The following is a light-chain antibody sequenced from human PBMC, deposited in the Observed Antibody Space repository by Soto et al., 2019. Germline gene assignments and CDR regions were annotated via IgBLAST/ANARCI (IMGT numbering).Light chain of an antibody. V-gene: IGKV3-11*01. J-gene: IGKJ5*01. CDR1: QSVSNNY. CDR2: DAA. Sequence: VMTQSPATLSVSPGERATLSCRAIQSVSNNYLAWYQQKPGPAPTLLIYDAANRATGIPARFSGSGSGTDFTLTISSLEPEDFAVYYCQQRSNWPRITFGQGTRLEI. CDR3: QQRSNWPRIT.